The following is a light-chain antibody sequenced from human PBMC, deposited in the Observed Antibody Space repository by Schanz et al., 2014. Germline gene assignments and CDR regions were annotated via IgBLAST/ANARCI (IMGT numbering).Light chain of an antibody. CDR2: EVS. J-gene: IGLJ2*01. CDR1: SSDVGGYNY. Sequence: QSALTQPPSASGSPGQSVTISCSGTSSDVGGYNYVSWYQQHPGKAPKVMIYEVSKRPSGVPDRFSGSKSGNSASLTVSGLQAEDEADYYCTSYTSSSPVVFGGGTKLTVL. CDR3: TSYTSSSPVV. V-gene: IGLV2-8*01.